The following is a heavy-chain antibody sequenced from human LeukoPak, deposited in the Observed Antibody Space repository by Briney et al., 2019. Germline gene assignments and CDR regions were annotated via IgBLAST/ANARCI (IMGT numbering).Heavy chain of an antibody. V-gene: IGHV3-7*01. CDR1: GFRFSNSW. CDR2: IKQDRSEK. CDR3: ARDPSRGYNYGYGDY. D-gene: IGHD5-18*01. J-gene: IGHJ4*02. Sequence: GGSLRLSCAASGFRFSNSWMTWVRQAPGKGLEWVAHIKQDRSEKYYVDSVKGRFTIARDNAKNSLYLQMNSLRAEDTAVYYCARDPSRGYNYGYGDYWGQGTLVIVSS.